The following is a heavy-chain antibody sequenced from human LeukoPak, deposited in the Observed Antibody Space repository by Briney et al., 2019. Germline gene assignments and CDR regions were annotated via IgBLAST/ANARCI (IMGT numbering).Heavy chain of an antibody. CDR3: ARETPDAFDI. V-gene: IGHV3-48*02. CDR2: ISSSSSTL. Sequence: GGSLRLSCVASGITLSSYSMNWVRQAPVKGLEWVSYISSSSSTLYYAHSVKGRFTISRVNAKNALYLQMNSLRDEDTAVYYCARETPDAFDIWGQGTMVTVS. D-gene: IGHD1-14*01. CDR1: GITLSSYS. J-gene: IGHJ3*02.